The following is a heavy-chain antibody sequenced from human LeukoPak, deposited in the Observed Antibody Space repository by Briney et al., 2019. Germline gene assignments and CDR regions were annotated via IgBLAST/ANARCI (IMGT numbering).Heavy chain of an antibody. J-gene: IGHJ6*02. V-gene: IGHV4-59*01. CDR1: GGSISSYY. Sequence: SETLSLTCTVSGGSISSYYWSWIRQPPGKGLEWIGYIYYSGSTNYNPSLKSRVTISVDTSKNQSSLKLSSVTAADTAVYYCARSLDYYYGMDVWGQGTTVTVSS. CDR3: ARSLDYYYGMDV. CDR2: IYYSGST.